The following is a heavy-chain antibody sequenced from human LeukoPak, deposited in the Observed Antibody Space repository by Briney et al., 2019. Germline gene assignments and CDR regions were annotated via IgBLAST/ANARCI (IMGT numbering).Heavy chain of an antibody. J-gene: IGHJ4*02. D-gene: IGHD5-18*01. CDR1: GGSISRSSYY. CDR2: IYYSGGT. V-gene: IGHV4-39*01. CDR3: VSCGYNYDFDY. Sequence: PSETLSLTCNVSGGSISRSSYYWSWIRQPPGKGLEWIGSIYYSGGTYSNPSLKSRVTISVGTSKNQFSLNLTSVTAADTALYYCVSCGYNYDFDYWGQGTLVAVSS.